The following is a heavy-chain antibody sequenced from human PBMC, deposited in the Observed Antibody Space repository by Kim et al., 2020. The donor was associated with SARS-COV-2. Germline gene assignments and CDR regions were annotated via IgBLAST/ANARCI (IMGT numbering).Heavy chain of an antibody. CDR1: GGSVSSGSYY. CDR3: ARSSPPDCYDSSGNAFDS. Sequence: SETLSLTCTVSGGSVSSGSYYWSWIPQPPGKGLEWIGNIYYSGSTNYNPSLKSRVTISVDTSKNQFSLKLSSVTAADTAVYYCARSSPPDCYDSSGNAFDSWGQGTMVTVPS. J-gene: IGHJ3*02. CDR2: IYYSGST. V-gene: IGHV4-61*01. D-gene: IGHD3-22*01.